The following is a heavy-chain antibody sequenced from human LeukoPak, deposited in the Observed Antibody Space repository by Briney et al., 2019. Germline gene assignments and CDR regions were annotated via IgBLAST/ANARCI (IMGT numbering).Heavy chain of an antibody. Sequence: GASVKVSYKASGYTFTSYYMHWVRQAPGQGLEWMEIINPRGGSTSYAQKFQGRVTMTRDTSTSTVYMELSSLRSEDTAVYYCARAETYYDILTGYYYYYYMDVWGKGTTVTVSS. J-gene: IGHJ6*03. CDR1: GYTFTSYY. CDR2: INPRGGST. V-gene: IGHV1-46*01. CDR3: ARAETYYDILTGYYYYYYMDV. D-gene: IGHD3-9*01.